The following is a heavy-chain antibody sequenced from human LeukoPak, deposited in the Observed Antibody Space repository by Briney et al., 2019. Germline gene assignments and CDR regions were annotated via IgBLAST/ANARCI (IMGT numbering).Heavy chain of an antibody. D-gene: IGHD5-24*01. Sequence: PGGSLRLSCTASGFTFGDYAMSWIRQAPGKGLEWVGFIRSKAYGETADYAASVKGRFTISRDDSKAIAYLQMNSLKTEDTAVYYCTTDPLQGFDYWGQGTLVTVSS. J-gene: IGHJ4*02. CDR3: TTDPLQGFDY. V-gene: IGHV3-49*03. CDR2: IRSKAYGETA. CDR1: GFTFGDYA.